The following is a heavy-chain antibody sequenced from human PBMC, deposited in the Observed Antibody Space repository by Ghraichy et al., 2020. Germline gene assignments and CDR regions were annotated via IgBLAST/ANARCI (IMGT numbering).Heavy chain of an antibody. J-gene: IGHJ4*01. CDR3: VGNSGSAAQFDF. CDR1: GFTVSDYW. V-gene: IGHV3-7*03. CDR2: IKQDGSEQ. D-gene: IGHD6-13*01. Sequence: GGSLRLSCAASGFTVSDYWMSWVRQAPGKGLEWVASIKQDGSEQYYVESVMGRFNISSDNANNSLDLQMNSLRAEDTAVYYCVGNSGSAAQFDFWGQGTPVTVSS.